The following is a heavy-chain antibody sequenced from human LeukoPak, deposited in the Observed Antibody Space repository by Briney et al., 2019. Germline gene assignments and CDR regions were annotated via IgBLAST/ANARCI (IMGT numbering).Heavy chain of an antibody. Sequence: ASVKVSCKASGYTFTGYYMHWVRQAPGQGLEWMGWINPNSGGTNYAQKFQGWVTMTRDTSISTAYMELSRLRSDDTAVYYCARGPLRGVPERHFDYWGQGTLVTVSS. V-gene: IGHV1-2*04. CDR1: GYTFTGYY. J-gene: IGHJ4*02. D-gene: IGHD2-2*01. CDR2: INPNSGGT. CDR3: ARGPLRGVPERHFDY.